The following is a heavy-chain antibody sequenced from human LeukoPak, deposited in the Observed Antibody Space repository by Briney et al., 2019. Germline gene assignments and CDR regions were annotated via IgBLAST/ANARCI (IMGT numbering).Heavy chain of an antibody. V-gene: IGHV3-30*18. CDR1: GFTFSSYG. CDR2: ISYDGSNK. J-gene: IGHJ4*02. Sequence: PGGSLRLSCAASGFTFSSYGMHWVRQAPGKGLEWVAVISYDGSNKYYADSVKGRFTISRDNSKNTLYLQMNSLRAEDTAVYYCANDASSGWYLFLDYWGQGTLVTVSS. CDR3: ANDASSGWYLFLDY. D-gene: IGHD6-13*01.